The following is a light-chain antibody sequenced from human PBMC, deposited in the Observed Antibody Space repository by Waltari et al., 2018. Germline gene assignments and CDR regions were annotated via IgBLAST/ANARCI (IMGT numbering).Light chain of an antibody. Sequence: QSVLTQPPSASATPGQRVTISCSGSSSNIGSNAVPCYQQLPGAAPKLLIYINNQRPSGVPDRFSVSNSGTSASLAISGLQSEDEADYYCSTWDDSLHGVVFGGGTKLTVL. CDR1: SSNIGSNA. J-gene: IGLJ2*01. CDR2: INN. CDR3: STWDDSLHGVV. V-gene: IGLV1-44*01.